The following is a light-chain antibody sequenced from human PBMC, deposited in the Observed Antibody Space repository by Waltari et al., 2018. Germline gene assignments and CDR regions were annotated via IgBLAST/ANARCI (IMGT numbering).Light chain of an antibody. CDR1: SSDVGAYAY. CDR3: SSYTSSSTLGV. V-gene: IGLV2-14*01. CDR2: EVD. Sequence: QSALTQPASVSGSPGQSITISRTGTSSDVGAYAYLSWYQQHPGKAPKLMIYEVDNRPSGVSSRFSGSKSGNTASLTISGLQAEDEADYYCSSYTSSSTLGVFGSGTKLTVL. J-gene: IGLJ1*01.